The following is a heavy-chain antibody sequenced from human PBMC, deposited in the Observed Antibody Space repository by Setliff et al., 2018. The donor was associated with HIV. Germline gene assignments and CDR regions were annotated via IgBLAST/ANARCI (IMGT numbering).Heavy chain of an antibody. Sequence: GGSLRLSCAASGFTFINFWMGWVRQAPGKGLGWVANVNPDGSDEYYVDSVKGRFTISRDNAKNSLYLQMNRLRAEDTSVYYCARISRRDTSNWDDYWGRGPLVTVSS. J-gene: IGHJ4*02. V-gene: IGHV3-7*01. CDR1: GFTFINFW. CDR3: ARISRRDTSNWDDY. D-gene: IGHD6-13*01. CDR2: VNPDGSDE.